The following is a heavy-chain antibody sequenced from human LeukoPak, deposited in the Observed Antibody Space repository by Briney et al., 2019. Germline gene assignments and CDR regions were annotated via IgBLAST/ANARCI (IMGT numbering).Heavy chain of an antibody. CDR3: AREDSGFTFDY. V-gene: IGHV4-61*01. CDR1: GGSISSSSYY. CDR2: IYYSGST. J-gene: IGHJ4*02. Sequence: SETLSLTCTVSGGSISSSSYYWGWIRQPPGKGLEWIGYIYYSGSTDYNPSLKSRVTISVDTSKNQFSLKLSSVTAADTAVYYCAREDSGFTFDYWGQGTLVTVSS. D-gene: IGHD3-22*01.